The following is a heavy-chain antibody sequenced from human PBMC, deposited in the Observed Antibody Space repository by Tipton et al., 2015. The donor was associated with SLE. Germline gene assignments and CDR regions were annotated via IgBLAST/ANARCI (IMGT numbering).Heavy chain of an antibody. CDR3: VRDLGNWFDP. V-gene: IGHV4-38-2*02. CDR2: IYHTGTT. CDR1: GYSIRTVYY. J-gene: IGHJ5*02. Sequence: TLSLTCVVSGYSIRTVYYWGWIPQPPGRGPEWIASIYHTGTTYYNPSLKSRLTISLDRPNNQFSLRVTSVTASDTDVYYCVRDLGNWFDPWGQGTLVTVSS.